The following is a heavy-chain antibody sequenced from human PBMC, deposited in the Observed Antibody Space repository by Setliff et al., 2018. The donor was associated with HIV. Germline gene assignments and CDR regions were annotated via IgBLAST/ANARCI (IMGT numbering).Heavy chain of an antibody. CDR3: ASPTAIPH. D-gene: IGHD2-21*02. CDR1: GYTFSSSHD. Sequence: ASVKVSCKPSGYTFSSSHDLHWVRQVPGQGLEWMGWINLVTGKTAYLQKFQGRVTITRDTSASTASTAYMEMSSLRPEDTAVYYCASPTAIPHWGQGTLVTVSS. J-gene: IGHJ4*02. CDR2: INLVTGKT. V-gene: IGHV1-3*01.